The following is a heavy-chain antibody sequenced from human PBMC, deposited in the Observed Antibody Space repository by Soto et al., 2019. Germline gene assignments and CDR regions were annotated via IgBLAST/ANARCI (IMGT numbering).Heavy chain of an antibody. CDR2: IIPIFGTA. D-gene: IGHD6-19*01. V-gene: IGHV1-69*01. CDR1: RVAFSKFI. Sequence: QAQLEQSGGEVKKHGSSVKFSCKASRVAFSKFIVTWVRQAPGVGLEWVGGIIPIFGTANYAQKFQGRVTITADDSTSTSFMEVNNLRSADTAVYYCAKVRYRSPMGYYSGIDVWGQGIPMTVS. CDR3: AKVRYRSPMGYYSGIDV. J-gene: IGHJ6*02.